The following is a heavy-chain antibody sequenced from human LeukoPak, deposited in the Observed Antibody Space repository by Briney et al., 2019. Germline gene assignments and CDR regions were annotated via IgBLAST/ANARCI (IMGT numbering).Heavy chain of an antibody. J-gene: IGHJ4*02. CDR1: GFTISSYW. Sequence: RGSLRLSCAASGFTISSYWMSWVRQAPGKGLEWVANIKRDGSEKYYVDSVKGRFTISRDNAKDSLYLQMNSLRVEDTAVYYCVRDDGATKPCWGQGTLVTVSS. CDR2: IKRDGSEK. CDR3: VRDDGATKPC. V-gene: IGHV3-7*01. D-gene: IGHD1-26*01.